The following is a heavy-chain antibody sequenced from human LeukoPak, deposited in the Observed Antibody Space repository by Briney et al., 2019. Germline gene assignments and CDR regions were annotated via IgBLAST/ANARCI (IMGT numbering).Heavy chain of an antibody. V-gene: IGHV4-59*12. D-gene: IGHD2-2*02. CDR2: IYYSGST. J-gene: IGHJ4*02. CDR1: GGSISSYY. Sequence: PSETLSLTCTVSGGSISSYYWSWIRQPPGKGLEWIGYIYYSGSTDYNPSLKSRVTISVDTSKNQFSLKLSSVTAADTAVYYCARGLGYCSSTSCYTKGMFDYWGQGTLVTVSS. CDR3: ARGLGYCSSTSCYTKGMFDY.